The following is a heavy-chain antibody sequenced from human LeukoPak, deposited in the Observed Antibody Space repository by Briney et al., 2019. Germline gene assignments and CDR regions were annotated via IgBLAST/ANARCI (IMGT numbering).Heavy chain of an antibody. CDR2: LYSSGST. CDR1: GGSISSYY. V-gene: IGHV4-59*01. J-gene: IGHJ6*03. CDR3: ARAFRGGYYMDV. Sequence: SETLSLTCTVSGGSISSYYWSWIRQPPGKGLEWIGYLYSSGSTNYNPSLESRVTITEDTPKNQLSLRLNSVTAADTAAYYCARAFRGGYYMDVWGKGTTVTVSS. D-gene: IGHD3-16*01.